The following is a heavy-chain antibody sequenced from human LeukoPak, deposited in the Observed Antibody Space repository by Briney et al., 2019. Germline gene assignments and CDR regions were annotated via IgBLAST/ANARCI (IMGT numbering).Heavy chain of an antibody. Sequence: GASVKVSCKASGYTFTGYYMHWVRQAPGQGLEWMGWINPNSGGTNYAQRFQGRVTMTRDTSISTAYMELSRLRSDDTAVYYCARGYCSGGSCYYYYYCYYGMDVWGQGTTVTVSS. V-gene: IGHV1-2*02. D-gene: IGHD2-15*01. CDR3: ARGYCSGGSCYYYYYCYYGMDV. CDR1: GYTFTGYY. CDR2: INPNSGGT. J-gene: IGHJ6*02.